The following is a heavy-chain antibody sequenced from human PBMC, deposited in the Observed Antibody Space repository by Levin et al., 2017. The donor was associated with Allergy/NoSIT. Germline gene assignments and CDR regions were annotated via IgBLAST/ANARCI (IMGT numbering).Heavy chain of an antibody. CDR3: ARGRAVRGVIIRNRNWFDP. CDR1: GGSFSGYY. J-gene: IGHJ5*02. CDR2: INHSGST. Sequence: SETLSLTCAVYGGSFSGYYWSWIRQPPGKGLEWIGEINHSGSTNYNPSLKSRVTISVDTSKNQFSLKLSSVTAADTAVYYCARGRAVRGVIIRNRNWFDPWGQGTLVTVSS. V-gene: IGHV4-34*01. D-gene: IGHD3-10*01.